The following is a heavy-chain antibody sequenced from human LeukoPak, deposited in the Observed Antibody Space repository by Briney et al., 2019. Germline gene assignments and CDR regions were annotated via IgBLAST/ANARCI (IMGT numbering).Heavy chain of an antibody. CDR3: AKSTGYSSGYNIDY. V-gene: IGHV3-23*01. Sequence: GGSLRLSCAASGFTFSSYAMNWVRQAPGKGLEWVSAISGSGGSTYYADSVKGRFTISRDNSKNTLYLQMNSLRAEDTAVYYCAKSTGYSSGYNIDYWGQGTLVTVSS. CDR1: GFTFSSYA. D-gene: IGHD3-22*01. CDR2: ISGSGGST. J-gene: IGHJ4*02.